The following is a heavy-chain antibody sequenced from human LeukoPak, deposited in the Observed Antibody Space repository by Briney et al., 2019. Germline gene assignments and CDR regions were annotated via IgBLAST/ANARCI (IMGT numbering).Heavy chain of an antibody. Sequence: GASVKVSCKASGYTFTSYDINWVRQATGQGLEWMGWMNPNSGNTGYAQKFQGRVTMTRSTSIRAAYMELSSLRSEDTAVCYCARGDYEYGMDVWGQGTTVTISS. CDR1: GYTFTSYD. V-gene: IGHV1-8*01. CDR2: MNPNSGNT. CDR3: ARGDYEYGMDV. J-gene: IGHJ6*02.